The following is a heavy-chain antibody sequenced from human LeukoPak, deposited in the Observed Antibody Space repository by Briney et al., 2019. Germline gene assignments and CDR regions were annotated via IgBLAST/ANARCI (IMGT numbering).Heavy chain of an antibody. V-gene: IGHV1-18*01. D-gene: IGHD3-10*01. CDR1: GYTFTSYG. CDR2: ISAYNGNT. J-gene: IGHJ4*02. Sequence: GASVKVSCKASGYTFTSYGISWVRQAPGQGLEWMGWISAYNGNTNYAQKLQGRVTMTTDTSTSTAYMELRSPRSDDTAVYYCTVLWFGDPTRIFDYWGQGTLVTVSS. CDR3: TVLWFGDPTRIFDY.